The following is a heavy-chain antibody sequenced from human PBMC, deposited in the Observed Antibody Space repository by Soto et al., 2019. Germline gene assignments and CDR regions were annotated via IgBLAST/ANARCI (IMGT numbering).Heavy chain of an antibody. V-gene: IGHV3-53*01. CDR3: VRPLSSGRNYGKDV. CDR1: GLTVGVNY. Sequence: PGGSLRLSCAASGLTVGVNYMSCVRQAPGMGLEWVSAIYYNGTTYYADSVKGRFTISRDTSKNTLSLQMDSLRVEDTAVYYCVRPLSSGRNYGKDVWGQGTTVTVSS. CDR2: IYYNGTT. J-gene: IGHJ6*02. D-gene: IGHD3-10*01.